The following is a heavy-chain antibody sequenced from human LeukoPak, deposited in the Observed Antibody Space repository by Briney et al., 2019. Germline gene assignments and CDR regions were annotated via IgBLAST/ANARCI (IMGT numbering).Heavy chain of an antibody. V-gene: IGHV4-59*01. Sequence: PSQTLSLTCTVAGGSIRDYYLSWIRQPPGKGLEWIGYIYDSGSTNYNPSLKSRVTISVDTSKKYLSLKLSSVTAADTAVYYCARELVRGVIGAFDIWGQGTMVTVSS. CDR2: IYDSGST. CDR1: GGSIRDYY. D-gene: IGHD3-10*01. CDR3: ARELVRGVIGAFDI. J-gene: IGHJ3*02.